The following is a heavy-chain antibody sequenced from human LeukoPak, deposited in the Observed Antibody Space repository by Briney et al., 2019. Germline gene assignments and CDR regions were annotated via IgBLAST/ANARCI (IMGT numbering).Heavy chain of an antibody. Sequence: SETLSLTCAVSGGPFSGYFWSWIRQSSGKGLEWTGEIHNSGTTNYNPSLDSRVTISEDTSKNQFYLNLSSVTAADTAVYYCARRYYYNLGSFPFDFWGQGTLVTVSS. J-gene: IGHJ4*02. D-gene: IGHD3-10*01. V-gene: IGHV4-34*01. CDR3: ARRYYYNLGSFPFDF. CDR1: GGPFSGYF. CDR2: IHNSGTT.